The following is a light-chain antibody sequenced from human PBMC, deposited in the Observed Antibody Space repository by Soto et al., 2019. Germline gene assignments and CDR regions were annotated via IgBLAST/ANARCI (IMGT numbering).Light chain of an antibody. V-gene: IGKV3-15*01. CDR1: QSVSSN. CDR3: QQYNSWPPWT. CDR2: RAS. J-gene: IGKJ1*01. Sequence: IVMKPSPATLSVSPGERAALSCRASQSVSSNLAWYQQKPGQAPRLLIYRASTRATAIPARFSGSGSGTEFTLTISSLQSEDFAVYYCQQYNSWPPWTFGQGTKVDIK.